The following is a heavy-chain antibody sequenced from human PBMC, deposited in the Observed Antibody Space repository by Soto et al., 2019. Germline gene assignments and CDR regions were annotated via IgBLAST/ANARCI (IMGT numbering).Heavy chain of an antibody. V-gene: IGHV1-69*13. Sequence: GASVKVSCKASGGTFSSYAISWVRQAPGQGLEWMGGIIPIFGTANYAQKFQGRVTITADESTSTAYMELSSLRSEDTAVYYCARGGYCSSTSCTYFDYWGQGTLVTVSS. CDR2: IIPIFGTA. CDR1: GGTFSSYA. D-gene: IGHD2-2*01. J-gene: IGHJ4*02. CDR3: ARGGYCSSTSCTYFDY.